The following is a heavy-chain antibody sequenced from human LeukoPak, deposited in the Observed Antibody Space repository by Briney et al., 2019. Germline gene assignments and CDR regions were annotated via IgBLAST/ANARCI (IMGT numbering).Heavy chain of an antibody. CDR3: ATPTVGTSRFDGFDI. CDR2: INPNSGGT. J-gene: IGHJ3*02. V-gene: IGHV1-2*02. Sequence: ASVKVSCKASGYTFTGYYMHWVRQAPGLGLEWMGWINPNSGGTNYAQRFQGRVTMTRDTSISTAYMELSRLRSDDTAVYYCATPTVGTSRFDGFDIWGQGIMVTVSP. D-gene: IGHD4-23*01. CDR1: GYTFTGYY.